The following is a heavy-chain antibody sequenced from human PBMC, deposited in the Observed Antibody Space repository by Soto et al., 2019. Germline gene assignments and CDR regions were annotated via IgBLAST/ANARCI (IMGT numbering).Heavy chain of an antibody. CDR3: ARSGLPFDY. CDR2: ININGGRT. D-gene: IGHD2-21*02. Sequence: EVLLVESGGGMVQPGGSLRLSCAASGFTFSSYTMHWVRQAPGKGLEYVSGININGGRTYYANSVKGRFTISRDNSKNTLYLQVGSLRAEDMAVYYCARSGLPFDYWGQGTLVTVSS. CDR1: GFTFSSYT. J-gene: IGHJ4*02. V-gene: IGHV3-64*01.